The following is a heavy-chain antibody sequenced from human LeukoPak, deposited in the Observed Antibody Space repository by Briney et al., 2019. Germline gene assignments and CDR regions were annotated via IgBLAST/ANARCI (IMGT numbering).Heavy chain of an antibody. V-gene: IGHV1-69*13. D-gene: IGHD3-10*01. CDR3: ARDRGPFGRGVGWFDP. Sequence: GASVKESCKACVGILSSYAISWVRQAPGQGLEWMGGIIPIFGTANYAQKFQGRVTNNADESTSTANMELSSLRSEDTAEYYCARDRGPFGRGVGWFDPWGQGPLVTVSS. CDR1: VGILSSYA. J-gene: IGHJ5*02. CDR2: IIPIFGTA.